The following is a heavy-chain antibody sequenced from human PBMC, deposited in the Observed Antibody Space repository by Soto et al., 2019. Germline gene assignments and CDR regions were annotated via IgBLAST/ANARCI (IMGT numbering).Heavy chain of an antibody. CDR1: GFTFSSYA. V-gene: IGHV3-23*01. J-gene: IGHJ4*02. Sequence: EVQLLESGGGLVQPGGSLRLSCAASGFTFSSYAMSWVRQAPGKGLEWVSATSGSGGSTYYADSVKGRFTIPRDNSKKSVYLQMNSLRAEDTAVYYGAKGGLWVVAANLDYWGQGTLVTVSS. CDR2: TSGSGGST. D-gene: IGHD5-12*01. CDR3: AKGGLWVVAANLDY.